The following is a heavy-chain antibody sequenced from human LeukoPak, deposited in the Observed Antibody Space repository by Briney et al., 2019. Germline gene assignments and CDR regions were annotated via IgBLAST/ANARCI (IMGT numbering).Heavy chain of an antibody. CDR2: ISSSSNAI. J-gene: IGHJ4*02. CDR3: ARGGAARPDY. CDR1: GFTLSNYG. D-gene: IGHD6-6*01. V-gene: IGHV3-48*01. Sequence: GGSLRLSCAVSGFTLSNYGMNWVRQAPGKGLEWVSYISSSSNAINYADSVKGRFTISRDNGKNSLYLQMNSLRVEDTAVYYSARGGAARPDYWGQGTLVTVSS.